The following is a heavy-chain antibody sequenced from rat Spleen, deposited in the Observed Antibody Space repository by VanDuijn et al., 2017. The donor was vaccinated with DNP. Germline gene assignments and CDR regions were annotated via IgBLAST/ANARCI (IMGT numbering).Heavy chain of an antibody. CDR3: VTRGDPYDNWFAN. V-gene: IGHV4-2*01. CDR1: GFNFNDYW. J-gene: IGHJ3*01. Sequence: EVKLVESGGGLVQPGRSLKLSCAASGFNFNDYWMGWVRQAPGKGLEWIGEINEDSTIINYTPSLKYKISFSRDNAQNTLYLHISDLGSADTGIYYCVTRGDPYDNWFANWGRGTLVTVSS. D-gene: IGHD4-2*01. CDR2: INEDSTII.